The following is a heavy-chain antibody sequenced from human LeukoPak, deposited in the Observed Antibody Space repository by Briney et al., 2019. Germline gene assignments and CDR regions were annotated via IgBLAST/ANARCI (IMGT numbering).Heavy chain of an antibody. CDR3: AREGEMATSAFDY. D-gene: IGHD5-24*01. CDR2: IYYSGST. J-gene: IGHJ4*02. V-gene: IGHV4-59*01. Sequence: KTSETLSLTCTVSGGSISSYYWSWIRQPPGKGLEWIGYIYYSGSTNYNPSLKSRVTISVDTSKSPFSLKLSSVTAADTAVYYCAREGEMATSAFDYWGQGTLVTVSS. CDR1: GGSISSYY.